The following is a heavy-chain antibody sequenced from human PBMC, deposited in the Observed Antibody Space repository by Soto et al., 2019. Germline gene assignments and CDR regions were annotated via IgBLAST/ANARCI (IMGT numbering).Heavy chain of an antibody. V-gene: IGHV4-59*01. J-gene: IGHJ4*02. CDR3: ARTTTGIGNDY. D-gene: IGHD1-1*01. CDR2: IYYSGST. CDR1: GGSISSYY. Sequence: SETLSLTCTVPGGSISSYYWSWIRQPPGKGLEWIGYIYYSGSTNYNPSLKSRVTISVDTSKNQFSLKLSSVTAADTAVYYCARTTTGIGNDYWGQGTLVTVSS.